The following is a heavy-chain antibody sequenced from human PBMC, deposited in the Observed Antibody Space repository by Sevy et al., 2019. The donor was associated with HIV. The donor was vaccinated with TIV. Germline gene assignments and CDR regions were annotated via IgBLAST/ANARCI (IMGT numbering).Heavy chain of an antibody. CDR2: ISWNSGSI. D-gene: IGHD3-10*01. J-gene: IGHJ6*02. V-gene: IGHV3-9*01. CDR3: SKDREWGVIMFGDLDV. Sequence: GGSLRLSCAASGFTFDDYAMHWVRQAPGKGLEWVSGISWNSGSICYADSVKGRFTISRDNAKNSLYLQMNSLRAEDTALYYCSKDREWGVIMFGDLDVWGQGTTVTVSS. CDR1: GFTFDDYA.